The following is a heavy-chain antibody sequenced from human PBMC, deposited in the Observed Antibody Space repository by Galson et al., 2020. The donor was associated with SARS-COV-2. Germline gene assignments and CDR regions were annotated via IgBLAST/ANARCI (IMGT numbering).Heavy chain of an antibody. CDR1: GGSVSSYY. J-gene: IGHJ3*02. D-gene: IGHD3-3*02. Sequence: ASETLSLTCTVSGGSVSSYYWSWIRQSPGKGLEWLGYMYNSGSAKYNPSLKSRVTISLDTSKNQLSLKLRSLTAADTAVYYCASSLGIHFAAFDIWGQGTMVTVSS. CDR3: ASSLGIHFAAFDI. CDR2: MYNSGSA. V-gene: IGHV4-59*02.